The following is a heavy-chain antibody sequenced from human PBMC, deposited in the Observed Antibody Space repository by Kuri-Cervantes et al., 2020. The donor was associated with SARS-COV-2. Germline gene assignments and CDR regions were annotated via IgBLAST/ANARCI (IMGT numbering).Heavy chain of an antibody. D-gene: IGHD3-16*01. CDR1: GLILSDHY. CDR2: ISSSSSYI. Sequence: LSLTCAASGLILSDHYMEWVRQAPGKGLEWVSSISSSSSYISYADSMKGRFTISRDNAKNSLYLQMNSLRAEDTAVYYCARGNYVMYSRWPTAPSDYWGQGTLVTVSS. V-gene: IGHV3-21*01. J-gene: IGHJ4*02. CDR3: ARGNYVMYSRWPTAPSDY.